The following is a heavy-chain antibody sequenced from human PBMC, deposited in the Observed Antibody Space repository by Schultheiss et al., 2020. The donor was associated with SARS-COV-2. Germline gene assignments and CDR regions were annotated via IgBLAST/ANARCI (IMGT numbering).Heavy chain of an antibody. D-gene: IGHD7-27*01. V-gene: IGHV1-2*02. CDR2: INPNSGGT. Sequence: ASVKVSCKASGYTFTGYYMHWVRQAPGQGLEWMGWINPNSGGTNYAQKFQGRVTMTTDTSTSTAYMELRSLRSDDTAVYYCARSPVWGMDVWGQGTTVTVAS. CDR3: ARSPVWGMDV. J-gene: IGHJ6*02. CDR1: GYTFTGYY.